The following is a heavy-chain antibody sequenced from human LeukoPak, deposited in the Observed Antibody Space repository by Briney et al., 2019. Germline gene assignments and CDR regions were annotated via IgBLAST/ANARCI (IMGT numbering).Heavy chain of an antibody. D-gene: IGHD6-13*01. J-gene: IGHJ4*02. CDR2: ISDGSTHT. CDR3: ARAASLDY. Sequence: GGSLRLSCAASGFIFSDYYMTWIRQAPGRGLEWISYISDGSTHTNYADSVKGRSAISRDDANNFLYLQMTSLRPDDTAVYYCARAASLDYWGQGTLVTVSS. V-gene: IGHV3-11*05. CDR1: GFIFSDYY.